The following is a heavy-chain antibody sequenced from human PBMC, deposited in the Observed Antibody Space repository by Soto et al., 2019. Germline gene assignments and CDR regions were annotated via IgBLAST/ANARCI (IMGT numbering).Heavy chain of an antibody. V-gene: IGHV1-69*13. CDR2: IIPIFGTA. CDR1: GGTFSSYA. CDR3: AWSANTIFGVVTPLSNYYYGMDV. J-gene: IGHJ6*02. D-gene: IGHD3-3*01. Sequence: SVKVSCKASGGTFSSYAISWVRQAPGQGLEWMGGIIPIFGTANYAQKFQGRVTITADESTSTAYMELSSLRSEDTAVYYCAWSANTIFGVVTPLSNYYYGMDVWGQGTTVTVSS.